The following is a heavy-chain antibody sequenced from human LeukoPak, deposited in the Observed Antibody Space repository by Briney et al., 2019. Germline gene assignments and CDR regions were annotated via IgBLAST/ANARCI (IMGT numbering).Heavy chain of an antibody. CDR3: ARVSGVGRWGGYFDY. D-gene: IGHD3-16*01. CDR1: GGTFSSYA. J-gene: IGHJ4*02. V-gene: IGHV1-69*13. Sequence: GASVKVSCKASGGTFSSYAISWVRQAPGQGLEWMGGIIPIFGTANYAQKFQGRVTITADESTSTAYMELSSLRSEDTAVYYCARVSGVGRWGGYFDYWGQGTLVTVSS. CDR2: IIPIFGTA.